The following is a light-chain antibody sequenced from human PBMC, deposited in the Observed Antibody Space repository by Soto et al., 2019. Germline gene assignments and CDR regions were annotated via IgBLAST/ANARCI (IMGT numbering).Light chain of an antibody. CDR2: KVS. J-gene: IGKJ1*01. CDR1: QSLLYSDGNTY. V-gene: IGKV2-30*01. CDR3: LERQYWPATA. Sequence: VVMTQSPLSLPVTLGQPASISCRSSQSLLYSDGNTYLSWLHQRPGQSPRRLMYKVSNRKPGVPVRFSGSDWGSDVTLQISGVEAEDVAVQYCLERQYWPATAFGQGT.